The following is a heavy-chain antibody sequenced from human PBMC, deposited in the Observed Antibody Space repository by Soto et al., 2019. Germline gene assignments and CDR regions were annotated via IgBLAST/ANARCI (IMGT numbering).Heavy chain of an antibody. CDR1: GGSISSSSYY. CDR2: IYYSGST. D-gene: IGHD3-10*01. CDR3: ARLSMVRGVISIMVGGMDV. Sequence: PSETLSLTCTVSGGSISSSSYYWGWIRQPPGKGLEWIGSIYYSGSTYYNPSLKSRVTISVDTSKNQFSLKLSSVTAADTAVYYCARLSMVRGVISIMVGGMDVWGQGTTVTVSS. J-gene: IGHJ6*02. V-gene: IGHV4-39*01.